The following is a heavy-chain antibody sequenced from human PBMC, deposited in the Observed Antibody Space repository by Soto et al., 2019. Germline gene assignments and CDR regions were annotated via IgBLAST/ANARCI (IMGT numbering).Heavy chain of an antibody. V-gene: IGHV4-31*03. CDR2: IFYNGST. Sequence: TLSLTCSVSGVSLTSGTYYWSWIRQHPGKGLEWIGYIFYNGSTDYNPSLKSRVNISVDTSKNQFSLKLSSVTAADTAVYYCASTEDFFDYWGQGTLVTVSS. CDR1: GVSLTSGTYY. J-gene: IGHJ4*02. CDR3: ASTEDFFDY.